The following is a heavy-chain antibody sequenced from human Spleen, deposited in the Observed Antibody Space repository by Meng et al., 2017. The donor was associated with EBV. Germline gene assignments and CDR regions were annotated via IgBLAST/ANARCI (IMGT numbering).Heavy chain of an antibody. Sequence: TTLQEPGRPLVKPTHALTLTCTFSGFSPRTSGEGGAWIRQPPGKALEWLALIYWDDDKRYSPSLRSRLTITKDTSKNQVVLTMTNMDPVDTATYYCAHRDYYGVVDYWGQGTLVTVSS. J-gene: IGHJ4*02. D-gene: IGHD3-10*01. CDR1: GFSPRTSGEG. CDR3: AHRDYYGVVDY. CDR2: IYWDDDK. V-gene: IGHV2-5*02.